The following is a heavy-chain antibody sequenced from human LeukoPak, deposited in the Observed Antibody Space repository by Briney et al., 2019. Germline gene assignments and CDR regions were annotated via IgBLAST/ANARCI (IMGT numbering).Heavy chain of an antibody. Sequence: SETLSLTGTVSGGSISSHYWSWIRQPPGKGLEWIGYIYYSGSTNYNPSLKSRVTISVDTSKNQFSLKLSSVAAADTAVYYCARDRIVGATLDAFDIWGQGTMVTVSS. CDR3: ARDRIVGATLDAFDI. CDR2: IYYSGST. J-gene: IGHJ3*02. V-gene: IGHV4-59*11. D-gene: IGHD1-26*01. CDR1: GGSISSHY.